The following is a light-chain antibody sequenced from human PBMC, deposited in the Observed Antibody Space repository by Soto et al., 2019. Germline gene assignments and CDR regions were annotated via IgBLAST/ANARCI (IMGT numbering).Light chain of an antibody. Sequence: QSVLTQPPSVSAAPGQKVTISCSGSSSNIGNNYVSWYQQLPGTAPKLLIYDNNKRPSGIPDRFSGSKSGTSATLGITELQAGDEADYYCATWDSSLSAVVFGGGTQLTVL. CDR2: DNN. CDR1: SSNIGNNY. V-gene: IGLV1-51*01. CDR3: ATWDSSLSAVV. J-gene: IGLJ2*01.